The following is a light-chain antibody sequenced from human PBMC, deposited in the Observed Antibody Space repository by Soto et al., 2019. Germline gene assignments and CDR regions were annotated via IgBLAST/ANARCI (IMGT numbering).Light chain of an antibody. CDR3: HQYDNSPRT. V-gene: IGKV3-20*01. Sequence: ETVLTQSPGTLSLSPGEGATLSCRASQSINSNYLAWYQQKPGQRPRVLIYGASSRATGIPDRFSGSGSGTDFTLTISRLEPEDFAVYFCHQYDNSPRTFGQGTKVEIK. J-gene: IGKJ1*01. CDR2: GAS. CDR1: QSINSNY.